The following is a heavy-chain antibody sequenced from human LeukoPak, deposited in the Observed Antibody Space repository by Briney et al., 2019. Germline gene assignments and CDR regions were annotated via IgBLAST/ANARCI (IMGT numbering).Heavy chain of an antibody. Sequence: GGSLRLSCAASGFTFSNYNMNWVRQTPGKGLEWVSSITRGSIYTFYADSVKGRFTISRDNAKNSLSLQMNSLRAEDTAVYYCARDLIIWGASLLGAFDIWGQGTMVTVSS. V-gene: IGHV3-21*01. CDR3: ARDLIIWGASLLGAFDI. J-gene: IGHJ3*02. CDR2: ITRGSIYT. CDR1: GFTFSNYN. D-gene: IGHD3-16*01.